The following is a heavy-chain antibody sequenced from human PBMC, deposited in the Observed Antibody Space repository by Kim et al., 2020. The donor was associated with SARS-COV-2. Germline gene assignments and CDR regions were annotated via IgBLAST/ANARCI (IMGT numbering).Heavy chain of an antibody. CDR3: ASELRFLEWPYYYYYGMDV. CDR1: GFTFSSYW. CDR2: IKQDGSEK. Sequence: GGSLRLSCAASGFTFSSYWMSWVRQAPGKGLEWVANIKQDGSEKYYVDSVKGRFTISRDNAKNSLYLQMNSLRAEDTAVYYCASELRFLEWPYYYYYGMDVWGQGTTVPVSS. V-gene: IGHV3-7*01. J-gene: IGHJ6*02. D-gene: IGHD3-3*01.